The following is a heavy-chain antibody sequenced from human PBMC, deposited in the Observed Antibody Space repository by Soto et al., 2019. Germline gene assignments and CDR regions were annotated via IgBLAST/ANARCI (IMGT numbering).Heavy chain of an antibody. D-gene: IGHD5-12*01. J-gene: IGHJ6*02. CDR2: ISHSGGT. CDR3: ARIGYSGYGYHYGGNFPSIYYYDNMDV. Sequence: QVQLQQWGAGLLKPSETLSLTCGVSGASVTGYIWSWIRQPPEKGLELVGEISHSGGTNYNTSLTSRVTISLDTSKNQFCLNLRSLTAADTAVYNCARIGYSGYGYHYGGNFPSIYYYDNMDVWGQGTTVTVSS. V-gene: IGHV4-34*02. CDR1: GASVTGYI.